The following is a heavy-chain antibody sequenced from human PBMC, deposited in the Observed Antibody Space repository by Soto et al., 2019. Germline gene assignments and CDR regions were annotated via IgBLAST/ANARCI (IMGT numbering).Heavy chain of an antibody. J-gene: IGHJ4*02. CDR1: GGTFSSYA. Sequence: SVKVSCKASGGTFSSYAISWVRQAPGQGLEWMGGIIPIFGTANYAQKFQGRVTITADESTSTAYMELSSLRSEDTAVYYCAREADSSGYYSQFDYWGQGTLVTVSS. CDR3: AREADSSGYYSQFDY. V-gene: IGHV1-69*13. CDR2: IIPIFGTA. D-gene: IGHD3-22*01.